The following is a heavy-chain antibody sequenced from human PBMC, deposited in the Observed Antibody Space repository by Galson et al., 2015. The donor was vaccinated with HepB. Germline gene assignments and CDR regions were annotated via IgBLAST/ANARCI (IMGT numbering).Heavy chain of an antibody. CDR1: GYTFTSYG. J-gene: IGHJ4*02. CDR2: ISAYNGNT. Sequence: SVKVSCKASGYTFTSYGISWVRQAPGQGPEWMGWISAYNGNTNYAQKLQGRVTMTTDTSTSTAYMELRSLRSDDTAVYYCARLRWELQVGDYWGQGTLVTVSS. D-gene: IGHD1-26*01. CDR3: ARLRWELQVGDY. V-gene: IGHV1-18*01.